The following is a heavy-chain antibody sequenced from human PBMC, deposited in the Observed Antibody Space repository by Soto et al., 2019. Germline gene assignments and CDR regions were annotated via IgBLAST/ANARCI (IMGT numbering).Heavy chain of an antibody. Sequence: SVKVSCKASGGTFSSYAISWVRQAPGQGLEWMGGIIPIFGTANYAQKFQGRVTITADESTSTAYMELSSLRSEDTAVYYCARVSLVEYSSGGYFDYWGQGTLVTVSS. V-gene: IGHV1-69*13. CDR3: ARVSLVEYSSGGYFDY. J-gene: IGHJ4*02. CDR1: GGTFSSYA. D-gene: IGHD6-25*01. CDR2: IIPIFGTA.